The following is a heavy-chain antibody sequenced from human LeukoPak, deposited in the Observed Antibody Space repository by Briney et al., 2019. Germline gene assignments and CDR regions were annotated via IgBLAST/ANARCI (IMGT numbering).Heavy chain of an antibody. Sequence: GGSLRLSCGGSGFTFSDYWMTWVRQAPGKGLEWVANIKEDESEKNYADSVKGRFTISRDNAKNSLYLQMNSLRAEDTAVYYCAKTPVTTDYYYMDVWGKGTTVTVSS. J-gene: IGHJ6*03. D-gene: IGHD4-17*01. V-gene: IGHV3-7*03. CDR1: GFTFSDYW. CDR2: IKEDESEK. CDR3: AKTPVTTDYYYMDV.